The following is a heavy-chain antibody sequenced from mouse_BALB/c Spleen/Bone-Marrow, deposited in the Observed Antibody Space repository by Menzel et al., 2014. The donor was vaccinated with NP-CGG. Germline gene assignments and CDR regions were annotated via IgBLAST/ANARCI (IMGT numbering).Heavy chain of an antibody. CDR3: ASYYYGHYFDY. J-gene: IGHJ2*01. CDR1: GFNIKDTY. CDR2: IYPANGNT. V-gene: IGHV14-3*02. D-gene: IGHD1-1*01. Sequence: VQLKESGADLVKPGASVKLSCTASGFNIKDTYMHWVKQRPDKGLEWIGRIYPANGNTKYDPKFQGKATITADTSSNTAYLQLSSLTSEDTAVYYCASYYYGHYFDYWGQGTTLTVSS.